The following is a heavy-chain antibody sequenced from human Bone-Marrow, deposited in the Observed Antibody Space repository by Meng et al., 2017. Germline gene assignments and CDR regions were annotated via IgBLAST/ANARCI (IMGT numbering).Heavy chain of an antibody. CDR2: ISSSSSYI. Sequence: GESLKISCAASGFTFSSYSMNWVRQAPGKGLEWVSSISSSSSYIYYADSVKGRFTISRDNAKNSLYLQMNGLRAEDTAVYYCARDFVGYSYFDYWGQGTLVTVSS. D-gene: IGHD5-18*01. V-gene: IGHV3-21*01. J-gene: IGHJ4*02. CDR1: GFTFSSYS. CDR3: ARDFVGYSYFDY.